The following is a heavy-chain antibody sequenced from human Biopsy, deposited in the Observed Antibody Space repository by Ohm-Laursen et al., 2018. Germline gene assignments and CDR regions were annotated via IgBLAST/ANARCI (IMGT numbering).Heavy chain of an antibody. Sequence: SVKVSCKASGFTFSSSAVQWVRQARGQRLEWIGWIVAGSGHTNYAQKFQERVTITRDMSTSTAYMELTSLRSEDTAVYYCAATSTLCYYYYAMDVWGQGTPVTVSS. J-gene: IGHJ6*02. CDR3: AATSTLCYYYYAMDV. CDR1: GFTFSSSA. V-gene: IGHV1-58*01. CDR2: IVAGSGHT.